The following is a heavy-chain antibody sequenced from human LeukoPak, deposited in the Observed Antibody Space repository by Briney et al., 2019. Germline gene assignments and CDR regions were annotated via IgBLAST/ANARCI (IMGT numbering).Heavy chain of an antibody. V-gene: IGHV4-61*05. Sequence: SETLSLTCTVSGGSISSSNYYWAWIRQPPGRGLEWIGEIYHIGTTNYNPSFKSRVTISVDKSKNHFSLNLTSVTAADTAVYYCARALPHAGVDYWGQGTLVTVSS. CDR3: ARALPHAGVDY. CDR2: IYHIGTT. CDR1: GGSISSSNYY. J-gene: IGHJ4*02.